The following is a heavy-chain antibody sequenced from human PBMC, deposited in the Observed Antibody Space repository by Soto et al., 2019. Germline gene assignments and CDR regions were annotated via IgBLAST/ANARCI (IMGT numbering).Heavy chain of an antibody. CDR1: GFSLSTSGMC. J-gene: IGHJ6*02. D-gene: IGHD5-18*01. CDR3: ARIXRYSYGPYYYYYYGMDV. CDR2: IDWDDDK. Sequence: SGPTLVNPTQTLTLTCTFSGFSLSTSGMCVSWSRQPPGKALEWLALIDWDDDKYYSTSLKTRLTISKDTSKNQVVLTMTNMDPVDTATYYCARIXRYSYGPYYYYYYGMDVWGLGTTVTVSS. V-gene: IGHV2-70*01.